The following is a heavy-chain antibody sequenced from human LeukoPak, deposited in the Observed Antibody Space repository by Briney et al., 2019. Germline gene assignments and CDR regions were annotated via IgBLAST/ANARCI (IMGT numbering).Heavy chain of an antibody. CDR2: ISSSGSTI. J-gene: IGHJ6*03. CDR3: ARVRKDYYYYYMDV. CDR1: GFTFSSYE. Sequence: PGGSLRLSCAASGFTFSSYEMNWVRQAPGKGLEWVSYISSSGSTIYYADSVKGRFTISKDNAKNSLYLQMNSLRAVDTAVYYCARVRKDYYYYYMDVWGKGTTVTVSS. V-gene: IGHV3-48*03.